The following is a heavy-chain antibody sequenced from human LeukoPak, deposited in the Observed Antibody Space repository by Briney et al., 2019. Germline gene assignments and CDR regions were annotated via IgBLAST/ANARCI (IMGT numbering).Heavy chain of an antibody. Sequence: KPSETLSLTCTVSGGSISSSIYYWGWIRQPPGKGLEWIGSIYYNANTYHNPSLKSRITISVDTSKNQFSLRLSSVTAADTAVYYCARVGATPRYYNYYGMDVWGQGTTVTVSS. D-gene: IGHD1-26*01. V-gene: IGHV4-39*07. CDR2: IYYNANT. CDR3: ARVGATPRYYNYYGMDV. CDR1: GGSISSSIYY. J-gene: IGHJ6*02.